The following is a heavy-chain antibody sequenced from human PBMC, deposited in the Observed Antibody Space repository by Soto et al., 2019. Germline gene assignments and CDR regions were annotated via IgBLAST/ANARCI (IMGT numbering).Heavy chain of an antibody. J-gene: IGHJ4*02. CDR1: GFTFSGYS. CDR3: ARGRVEDSSGWATYFDY. Sequence: EVQLVESGGGLVQPGGSLRLSCAASGFTFSGYSMFWVRQAPGKGLEYVSAINTNGVNTFYAKSVKGRFTISRDNSKNTMYLQMGSLRAEDMAVCYCARGRVEDSSGWATYFDYWGQGTLVTVSS. D-gene: IGHD6-19*01. CDR2: INTNGVNT. V-gene: IGHV3-64*01.